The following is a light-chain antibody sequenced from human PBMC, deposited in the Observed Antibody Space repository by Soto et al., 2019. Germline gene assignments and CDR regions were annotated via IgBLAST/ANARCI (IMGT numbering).Light chain of an antibody. CDR1: QSISSY. V-gene: IGKV1-39*01. CDR3: QQSYSTLTWT. CDR2: AAS. J-gene: IGKJ1*01. Sequence: DIQITQSPSSLSASVGDRVTITCRASQSISSYLNWYQQKPGKAPKLLIYAASSLQSGVPSRFSGSGSGTDFTLTISSLQPEDSATYYCQQSYSTLTWTFGQGTKVDIK.